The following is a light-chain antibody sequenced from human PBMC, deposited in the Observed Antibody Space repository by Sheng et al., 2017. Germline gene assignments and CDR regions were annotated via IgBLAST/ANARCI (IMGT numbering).Light chain of an antibody. CDR1: QSVNRY. CDR3: QQYGSSLPWT. Sequence: EIVLTQSPATLSLSPGERATLSCRASQSVNRYIAWYQQKPGQAPRLLIYDVSKRATGIPARFSGSGSGTDFTLTISSLEPEDFAVYYCQQYGSSLPWTFGQGTKVESK. V-gene: IGKV3-11*01. CDR2: DVS. J-gene: IGKJ1*01.